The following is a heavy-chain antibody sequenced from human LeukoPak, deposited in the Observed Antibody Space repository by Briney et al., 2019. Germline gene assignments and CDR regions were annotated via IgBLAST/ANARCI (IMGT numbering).Heavy chain of an antibody. CDR1: GGSISSYY. CDR3: ARDILDGDNLGGFDY. Sequence: SETLSLTCTVSGGSISSYYWSWIRQPPGKGLEWIGRIYTSGSTNYNPSLKSRVTMSVDTSKNQFSLKLSSVTAADTAVYYCARDILDGDNLGGFDYWGQGTLVTVSS. D-gene: IGHD4-17*01. CDR2: IYTSGST. J-gene: IGHJ4*02. V-gene: IGHV4-4*07.